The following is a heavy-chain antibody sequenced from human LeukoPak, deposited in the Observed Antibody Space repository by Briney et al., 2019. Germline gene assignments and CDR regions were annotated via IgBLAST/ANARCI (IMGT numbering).Heavy chain of an antibody. J-gene: IGHJ4*02. CDR2: IYYSGST. V-gene: IGHV4-39*01. Sequence: PSETLSLTCTVSGGSISSSSYYWGWIRQPPGKGLEWIGSIYYSGSTYYNPSLKSRVTISVDTSKNQFSLKLSSVTAADTAVYYCARGIYSGYWYYFDYWGQGTLVTVSS. CDR3: ARGIYSGYWYYFDY. D-gene: IGHD5-12*01. CDR1: GGSISSSSYY.